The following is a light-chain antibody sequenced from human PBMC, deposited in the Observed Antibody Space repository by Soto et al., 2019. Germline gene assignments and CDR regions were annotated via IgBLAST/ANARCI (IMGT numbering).Light chain of an antibody. Sequence: QSALTQPPSASGTPGQRVTISCSGSNSNIGSKYVYWYQQLPGTAPKLLMYRNNQRASRVPDRFSGSKSGTSASLAISGLRSEDEAHYYCAAWDVGLSGPAFGGGTKVTVL. CDR2: RNN. CDR3: AAWDVGLSGPA. J-gene: IGLJ2*01. CDR1: NSNIGSKY. V-gene: IGLV1-47*01.